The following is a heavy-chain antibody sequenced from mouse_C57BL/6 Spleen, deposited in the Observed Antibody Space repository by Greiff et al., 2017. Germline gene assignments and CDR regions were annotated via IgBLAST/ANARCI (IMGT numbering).Heavy chain of an antibody. D-gene: IGHD2-4*01. CDR2: LLPGSGST. J-gene: IGHJ4*01. CDR1: GYTFTGYW. Sequence: VQRVESGAELMKPGASVKLSCKATGYTFTGYWIEWVKQRPGHGLEWIGELLPGSGSTKNNEKFKGQATFTADTSSNTAYMQLSSLTTEDSAIYYCAILRPEVYYYAMDYWGQGTSVTVSS. CDR3: AILRPEVYYYAMDY. V-gene: IGHV1-9*01.